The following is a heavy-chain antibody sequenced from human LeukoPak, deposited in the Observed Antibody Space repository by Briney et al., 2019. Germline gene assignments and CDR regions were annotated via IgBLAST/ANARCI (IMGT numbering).Heavy chain of an antibody. CDR2: IISSGGNT. D-gene: IGHD2/OR15-2a*01. CDR3: AKNSGEYYVYRYMDD. J-gene: IGHJ6*03. Sequence: GRSRRLSCAASGFTFSSYAMSWVRQAPGKGMEWVSVIISSGGNTYHADSVKGRFTISRDNSKNTLYLQMNSLRAEDTAVYYCAKNSGEYYVYRYMDDWGKGTTVTVSS. V-gene: IGHV3-23*01. CDR1: GFTFSSYA.